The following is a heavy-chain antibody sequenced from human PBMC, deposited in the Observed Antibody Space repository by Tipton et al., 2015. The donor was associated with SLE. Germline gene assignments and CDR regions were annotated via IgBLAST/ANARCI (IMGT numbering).Heavy chain of an antibody. CDR1: GFSFSDYY. CDR2: ISTTNTR. J-gene: IGHJ6*02. Sequence: SLRLSCAASGFSFSDYYMTWIRQAPGKGLEWISYISTTNTRYYADSVKGRLTVSRDNAKNSLYLQMNSLRAEDTAVYYCARGGAAQRMDVWGQGTTVTVSS. V-gene: IGHV3-11*01. D-gene: IGHD6-13*01. CDR3: ARGGAAQRMDV.